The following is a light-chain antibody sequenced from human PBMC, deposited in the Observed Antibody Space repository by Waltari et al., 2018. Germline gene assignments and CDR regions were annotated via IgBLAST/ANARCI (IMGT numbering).Light chain of an antibody. V-gene: IGLV2-14*03. J-gene: IGLJ3*02. Sequence: QSALTQPASVSGSPGQSITISCTGTGSAIDGSNFVSWYQHHPGKAPQLIFYDVTNPPSVSSRRSSASSGANAAPLTTAVQQAEEDGDYYSTSQTVDAVVLFGGGTQLTVL. CDR2: DVT. CDR1: GSAIDGSNF. CDR3: TSQTVDAVVL.